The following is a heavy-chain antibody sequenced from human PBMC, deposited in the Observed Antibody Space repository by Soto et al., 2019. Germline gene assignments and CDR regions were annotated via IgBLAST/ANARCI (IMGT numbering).Heavy chain of an antibody. J-gene: IGHJ5*02. Sequence: SETLSLTSAVYGGSFSGYYWSWIRQPPGKGLEWIGEINHSGSTNYNPSLKSRVTISVDTSKNQFSLKLSSVTAADTAVYYCARGPSFPVFGWFDPWGQGTLVTVSS. CDR3: ARGPSFPVFGWFDP. D-gene: IGHD3-3*01. V-gene: IGHV4-34*01. CDR2: INHSGST. CDR1: GGSFSGYY.